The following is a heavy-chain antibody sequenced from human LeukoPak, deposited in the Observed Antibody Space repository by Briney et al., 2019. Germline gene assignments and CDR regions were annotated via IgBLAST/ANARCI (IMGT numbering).Heavy chain of an antibody. Sequence: SETLSLTCTVSSYSTTRDFWSWIRQSPGKGLEWVGFIFYSGTTTYNPSLKSRVTISVDTSKNQFSLKLGSVTAADTAVYYCARQAFCSGSTCNPFDYWGQGTLVTVAS. V-gene: IGHV4-59*01. D-gene: IGHD3/OR15-3a*01. J-gene: IGHJ4*02. CDR3: ARQAFCSGSTCNPFDY. CDR2: IFYSGTT. CDR1: SYSTTRDF.